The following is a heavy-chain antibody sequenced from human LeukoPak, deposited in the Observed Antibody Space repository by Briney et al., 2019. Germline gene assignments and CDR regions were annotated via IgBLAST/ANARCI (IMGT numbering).Heavy chain of an antibody. D-gene: IGHD5-24*01. Sequence: ASVRVSCKASGYTFTGYYIHWVRQAPGQGLEWMGWINPNSGGTKYPQKFQDRVTMTADTSISTAYLDLNSLTFDDTAVYYCARAGGQSKDGYTWWDYWGQGTLVTVSS. V-gene: IGHV1-2*02. J-gene: IGHJ4*02. CDR1: GYTFTGYY. CDR3: ARAGGQSKDGYTWWDY. CDR2: INPNSGGT.